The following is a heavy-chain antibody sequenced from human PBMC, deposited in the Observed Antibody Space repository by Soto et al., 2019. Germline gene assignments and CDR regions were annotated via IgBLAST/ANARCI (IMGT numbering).Heavy chain of an antibody. CDR3: ARLNRVTMVPGLVDYYYGMDV. V-gene: IGHV3-30-3*01. D-gene: IGHD3-10*01. CDR1: GFTFSSYA. CDR2: ISYDGSNK. J-gene: IGHJ6*02. Sequence: GGSLRLSCAASGFTFSSYAMHWVRQAPGKGLEWVAVISYDGSNKYYADSVKGRFTISRDNSKNTLYLQMNSLRAEDTAVYYCARLNRVTMVPGLVDYYYGMDVWGQGTTVTVSS.